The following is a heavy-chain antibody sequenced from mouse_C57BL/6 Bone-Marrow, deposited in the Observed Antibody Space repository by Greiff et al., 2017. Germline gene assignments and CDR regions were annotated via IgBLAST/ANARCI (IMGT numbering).Heavy chain of an antibody. J-gene: IGHJ3*01. Sequence: VQLQQSGAELVKPGASVKLSCKASGYTFTEYTIHWVKQRSGQGLEWIGGFYPGSGSLKYNEKFKDKATLTADKSSSTVYMELSILTSGDSAVYFCAIHDLPPWAWFAYWGQGTLVTVSA. CDR1: GYTFTEYT. V-gene: IGHV1-62-2*01. D-gene: IGHD2-1*01. CDR3: AIHDLPPWAWFAY. CDR2: FYPGSGSL.